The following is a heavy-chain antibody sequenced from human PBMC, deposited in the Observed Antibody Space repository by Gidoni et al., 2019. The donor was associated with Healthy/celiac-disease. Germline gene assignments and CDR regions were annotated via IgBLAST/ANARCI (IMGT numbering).Heavy chain of an antibody. J-gene: IGHJ4*02. V-gene: IGHV3-33*01. D-gene: IGHD3-22*01. CDR1: GFTFSSYG. Sequence: QVQLVESGGGVVQPGRSLRLSCAASGFTFSSYGMHWVRQAPGKGLEWVAVIWYDGSNKYYADSVKGRFTISRDNSKNTLYLQMNSLRAEDTAVYYCARAYYYDSSGYYYPLDYWGQGTLVTVSS. CDR3: ARAYYYDSSGYYYPLDY. CDR2: IWYDGSNK.